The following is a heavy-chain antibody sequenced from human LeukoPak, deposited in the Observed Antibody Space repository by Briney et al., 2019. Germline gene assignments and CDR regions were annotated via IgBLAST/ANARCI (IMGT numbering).Heavy chain of an antibody. Sequence: GGSLRLSCAASGVTFSSYSMNWVRQAPGQGLEWVSFISSHSSTIYYADSVKGRLTISRDNDKNPLYLQMNSMRGEDTAVYYCARGGIAAAGTYYFDYWGQGTLVTVSS. CDR3: ARGGIAAAGTYYFDY. CDR2: ISSHSSTI. D-gene: IGHD6-13*01. J-gene: IGHJ4*02. CDR1: GVTFSSYS. V-gene: IGHV3-48*01.